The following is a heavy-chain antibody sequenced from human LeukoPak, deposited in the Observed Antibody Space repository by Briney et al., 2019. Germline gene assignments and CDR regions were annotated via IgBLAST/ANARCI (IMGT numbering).Heavy chain of an antibody. D-gene: IGHD3-3*02. CDR3: ARGISAADY. J-gene: IGHJ4*02. Sequence: GGSLRLSCAASGFTFSSFSMNWVRQAPGKGLEWVSYISGSGTTMYYADSVKGRFTISRDNAKNSLYLQLNSLRDEDTAVYYCARGISAADYWGQGTLVTVSS. CDR1: GFTFSSFS. V-gene: IGHV3-48*02. CDR2: ISGSGTTM.